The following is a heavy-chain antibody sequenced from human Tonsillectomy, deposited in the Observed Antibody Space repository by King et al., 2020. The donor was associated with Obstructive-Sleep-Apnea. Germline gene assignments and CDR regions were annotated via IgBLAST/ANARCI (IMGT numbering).Heavy chain of an antibody. CDR2: INHGGST. CDR3: TRRGRRLPFDY. Sequence: VQLQQWGAGLLKPSETLSLTCAVYGESFSGFYWSWIRQSPGKGLEWIVEINHGGSTNYNPSLKSRVTVSVDTSKSQFSLKLNSVTAADTAVYYCTRRGRRLPFDYWGQGTLVTVSS. J-gene: IGHJ4*02. CDR1: GESFSGFY. V-gene: IGHV4-34*01. D-gene: IGHD2-15*01.